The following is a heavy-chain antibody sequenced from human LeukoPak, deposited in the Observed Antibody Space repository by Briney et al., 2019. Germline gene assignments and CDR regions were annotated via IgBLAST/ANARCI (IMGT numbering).Heavy chain of an antibody. D-gene: IGHD3-10*01. Sequence: SETLSLTCTISGGSISSYYWSWIRQPAGKGLQWIGRIYTSGSTNYYPSLKSRVTMSVDTSKNQFSLKLSYVTAADTAVYYCARDSTMVRGAYYFDYWGQGTLVTVSS. CDR2: IYTSGST. J-gene: IGHJ4*02. V-gene: IGHV4-4*07. CDR3: ARDSTMVRGAYYFDY. CDR1: GGSISSYY.